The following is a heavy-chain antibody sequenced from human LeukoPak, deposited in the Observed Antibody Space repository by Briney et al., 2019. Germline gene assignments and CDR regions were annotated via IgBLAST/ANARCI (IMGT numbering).Heavy chain of an antibody. CDR3: ARPRGYSGYEWFNWFDP. J-gene: IGHJ5*02. CDR1: GGSISSYY. CDR2: IYTSGST. D-gene: IGHD5-12*01. V-gene: IGHV4-4*07. Sequence: SETLSLTCTVSGGSISSYYWSWIRQPAGKGLEWIGRIYTSGSTNYNPSLKSRVTMSVDTSKNQFSLKLSSVTAADTAVYYCARPRGYSGYEWFNWFDPWGQGTLVTVSS.